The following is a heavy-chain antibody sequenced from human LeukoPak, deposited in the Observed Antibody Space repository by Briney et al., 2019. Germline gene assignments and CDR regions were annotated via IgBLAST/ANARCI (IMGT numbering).Heavy chain of an antibody. CDR2: ISASGTLT. CDR1: GFTFSSYG. D-gene: IGHD3-10*01. Sequence: PWGSLRLSCAASGFTFSSYGMSWVRQAPGKGLEWISYISASGTLTHYADSVEGRFTISRDNAKNSLYLQMNSLRAEDTAVYYCARDRSGAVLIDYWGQGTLVTVSS. CDR3: ARDRSGAVLIDY. V-gene: IGHV3-48*04. J-gene: IGHJ4*02.